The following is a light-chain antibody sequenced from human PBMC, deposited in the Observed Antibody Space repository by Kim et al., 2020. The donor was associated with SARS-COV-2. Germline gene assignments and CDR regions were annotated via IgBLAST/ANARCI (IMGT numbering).Light chain of an antibody. CDR3: QSYDSSLSVV. V-gene: IGLV1-40*01. CDR1: SSNIGAGYD. CDR2: GTS. Sequence: GQRVTISCTGSSSNIGAGYDVHWYQQRPGTAPKLLIYGTSNRPSGVPDRFSGSKSGTSASLAITGLQAEDEADYYCQSYDSSLSVVFGGGTQLTVL. J-gene: IGLJ2*01.